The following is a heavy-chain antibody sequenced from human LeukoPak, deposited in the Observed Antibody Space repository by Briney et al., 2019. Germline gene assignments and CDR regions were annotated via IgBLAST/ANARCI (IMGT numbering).Heavy chain of an antibody. Sequence: GRSLRLSCAASGFTFSSYGMHWVRQAPGKGLEWVAVISYDGSNKYYADSVKGRFTISRDNSKNTLYLQMNSLRAEDTAVYYWAKGKKSSGWYGGLGSFDYWGQGTLVTVSS. CDR2: ISYDGSNK. V-gene: IGHV3-30*18. J-gene: IGHJ4*02. CDR3: AKGKKSSGWYGGLGSFDY. D-gene: IGHD6-19*01. CDR1: GFTFSSYG.